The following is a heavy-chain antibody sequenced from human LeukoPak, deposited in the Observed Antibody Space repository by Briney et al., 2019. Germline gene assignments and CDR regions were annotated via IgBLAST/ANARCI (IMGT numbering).Heavy chain of an antibody. Sequence: ASVKVSCKTSGCTFTTYYMHWVRQAPGQGLEWMGIINPSGGSTSYAQKLQGRVTMTRDTSTSTVYMELSSLRSEDTAVYYCAKASGKKQWLVRVVNTPFDYWGQGTLVTVSS. D-gene: IGHD6-19*01. V-gene: IGHV1-46*04. CDR2: INPSGGST. CDR1: GCTFTTYY. CDR3: AKASGKKQWLVRVVNTPFDY. J-gene: IGHJ4*02.